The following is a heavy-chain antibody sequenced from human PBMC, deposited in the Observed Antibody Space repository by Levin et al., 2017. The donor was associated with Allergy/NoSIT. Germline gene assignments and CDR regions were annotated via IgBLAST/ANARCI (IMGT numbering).Heavy chain of an antibody. D-gene: IGHD6-19*01. V-gene: IGHV3-30*18. Sequence: PGGSLRLSCAASGFTFSSYGMHWVRQAPGKGLEWVAVISYDGSNKYYADSVKGRFTISRDNSKNTLYLQMNSLRAEDTAVYYCAKDQGRSSGWYFTAFDIWGQGTMVTVSS. CDR1: GFTFSSYG. CDR2: ISYDGSNK. CDR3: AKDQGRSSGWYFTAFDI. J-gene: IGHJ3*02.